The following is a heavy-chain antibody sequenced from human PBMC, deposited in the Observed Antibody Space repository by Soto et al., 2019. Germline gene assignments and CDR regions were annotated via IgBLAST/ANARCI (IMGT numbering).Heavy chain of an antibody. D-gene: IGHD6-19*01. V-gene: IGHV3-9*01. J-gene: IGHJ4*02. CDR2: ISWNSGSI. CDR3: ANDKFIAVAGTRGFDY. CDR1: GFTFDDYD. Sequence: GGSLRLSCAASGFTFDDYDMHWVRQAPGKGLEGVSGISWNSGSIGYADSVKGRFTISRDNAKNSLYMQMNSLSAEDTDLYYCANDKFIAVAGTRGFDYWGQGTLVTVSS.